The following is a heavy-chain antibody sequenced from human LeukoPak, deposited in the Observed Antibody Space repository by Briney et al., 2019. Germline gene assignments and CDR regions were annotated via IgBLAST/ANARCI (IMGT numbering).Heavy chain of an antibody. V-gene: IGHV1-3*02. CDR3: AREGATVTTLYYFDY. Sequence: EFQGRVTITRDTSASTAYMELSSLRSEDMAVYYCAREGATVTTLYYFDYWGQGTLVTVSS. J-gene: IGHJ4*02. D-gene: IGHD4-17*01.